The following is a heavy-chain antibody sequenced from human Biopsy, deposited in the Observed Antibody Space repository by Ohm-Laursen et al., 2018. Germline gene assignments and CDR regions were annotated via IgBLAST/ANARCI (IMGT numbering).Heavy chain of an antibody. CDR1: GYTFTDYF. D-gene: IGHD3-16*02. J-gene: IGHJ3*01. CDR3: ARDIMNPIGGLVGRSDVFDV. Sequence: SVKVSCKASGYTFTDYFLHWVRQAPGQGPEWMGWISPSSGGTHDAQKFPGRVTMTRDTSATTGYMELSSLRSDDTAGYYCARDIMNPIGGLVGRSDVFDVWGQGTMVTVSS. CDR2: ISPSSGGT. V-gene: IGHV1-2*02.